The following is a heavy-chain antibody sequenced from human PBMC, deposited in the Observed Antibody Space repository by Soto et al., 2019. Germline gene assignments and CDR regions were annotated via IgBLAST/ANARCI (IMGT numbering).Heavy chain of an antibody. V-gene: IGHV2-5*02. D-gene: IGHD6-19*01. CDR2: LYWDDDN. CDR3: AHVSGCLFDY. Sequence: QITLKESGPTLVKPTQTLTLTCTFSGFSLSTRDVGVGWIRQPPGKALEWLALLYWDDDNRYSPSLRRRLTLTKDTSKNQVVLTMTNMDPVDTATYYCAHVSGCLFDYWGPGTLVTVSS. CDR1: GFSLSTRDVG. J-gene: IGHJ4*02.